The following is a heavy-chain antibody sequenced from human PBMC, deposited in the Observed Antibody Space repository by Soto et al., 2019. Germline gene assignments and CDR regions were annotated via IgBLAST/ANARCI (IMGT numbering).Heavy chain of an antibody. J-gene: IGHJ5*02. V-gene: IGHV4-61*01. CDR2: IYNRGGST. CDR3: ARHRRIAAGTTTISWFDP. CDR1: GGSVTSGNYY. D-gene: IGHD6-13*01. Sequence: SETLSLTCSVSGGSVTSGNYYWSWIRQPPGKGLEWIGYIYNRGGSTNYNPSLMSRVTISVDTSKNQFSLTLRSVTAADTAMYYCARHRRIAAGTTTISWFDPWGQGTLVTVSS.